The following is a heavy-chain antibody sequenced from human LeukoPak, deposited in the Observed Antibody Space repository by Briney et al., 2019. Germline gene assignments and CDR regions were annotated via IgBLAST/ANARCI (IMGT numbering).Heavy chain of an antibody. CDR1: GYTFTSYG. J-gene: IGHJ5*02. D-gene: IGHD6-6*01. V-gene: IGHV1-18*01. CDR3: ARDRRYSSSSTRFDP. Sequence: ASVTVSCKASGYTFTSYGISWVRQAPGQGLEWMGWISAYNGNTNYAQKLQGRVTMTTDTSTSTAYMELRSLRSDDTAVYYCARDRRYSSSSTRFDPWGQGTLVTVSS. CDR2: ISAYNGNT.